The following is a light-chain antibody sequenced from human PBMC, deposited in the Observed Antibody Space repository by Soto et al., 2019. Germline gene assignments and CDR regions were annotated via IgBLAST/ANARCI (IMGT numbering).Light chain of an antibody. CDR3: QQNYNTPQT. V-gene: IGKV3-20*01. CDR1: QSLSNNIY. J-gene: IGKJ1*01. Sequence: EIVMTQSPATLSVSPGEIATLSCRASQSLSNNIYLAWYQQKPGQAPRRLIYGASSRATGIPDRFSGSGSGTDFTLTISSLEPEDFATYYCQQNYNTPQTFGQGTKVDIK. CDR2: GAS.